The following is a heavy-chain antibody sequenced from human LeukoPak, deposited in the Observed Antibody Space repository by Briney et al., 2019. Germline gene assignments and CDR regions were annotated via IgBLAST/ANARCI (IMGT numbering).Heavy chain of an antibody. D-gene: IGHD4-17*01. V-gene: IGHV4-59*01. Sequence: SETLSLTCTVSGGSISSYYWSWIRQPPGKGLEWIGYIYYSGSTNYNPSLKSRVTISVDTSKNQFSLKLSSVTAADTAVYYCARVPFSDYGVGYFDYWGQGTLVTVSS. CDR2: IYYSGST. CDR3: ARVPFSDYGVGYFDY. CDR1: GGSISSYY. J-gene: IGHJ4*02.